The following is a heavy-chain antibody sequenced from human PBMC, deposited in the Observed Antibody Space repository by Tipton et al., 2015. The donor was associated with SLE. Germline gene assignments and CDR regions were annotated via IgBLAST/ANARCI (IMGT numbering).Heavy chain of an antibody. V-gene: IGHV4-39*07. J-gene: IGHJ4*02. Sequence: TLSLTCTVSGGSISGSFYYRGWIRQPPGKGLEWIVSVYYTGSTYNNPSLKSRVSVSVDTSKTQFSLKLSSVTAADTAVYYCARQRLQPGGDYFDYWGQGTLVTVSS. CDR2: VYYTGST. CDR1: GGSISGSFYY. D-gene: IGHD4-11*01. CDR3: ARQRLQPGGDYFDY.